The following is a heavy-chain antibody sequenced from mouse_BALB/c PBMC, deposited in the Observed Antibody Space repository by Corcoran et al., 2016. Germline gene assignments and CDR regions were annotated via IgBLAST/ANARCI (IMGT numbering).Heavy chain of an antibody. Sequence: EVQLQQSGAELVRPGALVKLSCKASGFNSKDYYMHWVKQRPEQDLEWIGWIDPENGNTIYDPKFQGKASITADTSSNTAYLQLSSLTSEDTAVYYCAYYGNWFAYWGQGTLVTVSA. CDR3: AYYGNWFAY. CDR1: GFNSKDYY. D-gene: IGHD2-1*01. CDR2: IDPENGNT. J-gene: IGHJ3*01. V-gene: IGHV14-1*02.